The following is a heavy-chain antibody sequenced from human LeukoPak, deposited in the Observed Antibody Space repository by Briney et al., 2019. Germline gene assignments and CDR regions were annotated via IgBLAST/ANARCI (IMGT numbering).Heavy chain of an antibody. D-gene: IGHD3-16*02. V-gene: IGHV4-61*02. CDR1: GGSISSGSYY. J-gene: IGHJ5*02. CDR3: ARDENGYVWGSFRA. CDR2: IYTSGST. Sequence: SETLSLTCTVSGGSISSGSYYWSWIRQPAGKGLEWIGLIYTSGSTNYNPSLKSRVTISVDTSKNQFSLKLSSVTAADTAVYYCARDENGYVWGSFRAWGQGTLVTVSS.